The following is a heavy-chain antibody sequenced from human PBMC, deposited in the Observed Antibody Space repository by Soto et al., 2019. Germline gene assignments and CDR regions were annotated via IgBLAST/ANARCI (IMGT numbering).Heavy chain of an antibody. CDR3: ARDAAGIEYEILNWFDP. D-gene: IGHD2-2*01. Sequence: GGSLRLSCAASGFTFSSYGMHWVRQAPGKGLEWVAVIWYDGSNKYYADSVKGRFTISRDNSKNKLYLQMNSLRAEDTAVYYCARDAAGIEYEILNWFDPWGQGTLVTVSS. CDR1: GFTFSSYG. J-gene: IGHJ5*02. CDR2: IWYDGSNK. V-gene: IGHV3-33*01.